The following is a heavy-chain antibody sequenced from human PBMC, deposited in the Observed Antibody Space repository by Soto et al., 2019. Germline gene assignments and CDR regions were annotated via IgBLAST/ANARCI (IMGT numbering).Heavy chain of an antibody. Sequence: QVQLVQSGAEVKKPESSVKVSCKASGGTFSSYTISWVRQAPGQGLEWMGRIIPILGIANYAQKFQGRVTITADKSTSTAYMELSSLRSEDTAVYYCARVGAYCGGDCYSGPEYSFDYWGQGTLVTVSS. CDR1: GGTFSSYT. CDR2: IIPILGIA. V-gene: IGHV1-69*02. CDR3: ARVGAYCGGDCYSGPEYSFDY. D-gene: IGHD2-21*02. J-gene: IGHJ4*02.